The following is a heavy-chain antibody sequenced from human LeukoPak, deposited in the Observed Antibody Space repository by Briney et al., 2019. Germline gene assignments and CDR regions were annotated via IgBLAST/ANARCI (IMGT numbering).Heavy chain of an antibody. Sequence: SVKVSCKASGGTFSSYTISWVRQAPGQGLEWMGRIIPILGIANYAQKFQGRVTITADKSTSTAYMELSSLRSEDTAVYYCARDPPSGYCSSTSCFPGARETLVPVP. CDR3: ARDPPSGYCSSTSCFP. D-gene: IGHD2-2*01. CDR1: GGTFSSYT. J-gene: IGHJ5*02. CDR2: IIPILGIA. V-gene: IGHV1-69*04.